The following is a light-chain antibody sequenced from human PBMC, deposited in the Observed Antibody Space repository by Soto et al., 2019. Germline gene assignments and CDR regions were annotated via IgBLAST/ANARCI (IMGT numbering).Light chain of an antibody. CDR1: SNDIGSYDY. Sequence: QSALTHPISVSWSPGHSITISCTGNSNDIGSYDYVCWYQQHPGKAPRLLIHGVHNRSPGISGRFSASKSGLTASLTISGLQAEEEADYYCTAFSANRVYLFGPGTKVTVL. CDR3: TAFSANRVYL. J-gene: IGLJ1*01. V-gene: IGLV2-14*01. CDR2: GVH.